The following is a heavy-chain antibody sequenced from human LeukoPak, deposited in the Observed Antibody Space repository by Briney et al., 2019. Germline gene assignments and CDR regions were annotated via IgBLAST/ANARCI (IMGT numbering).Heavy chain of an antibody. CDR2: IHPSGGGT. J-gene: IGHJ2*01. V-gene: IGHV1-46*01. CDR1: GYTFTSHY. Sequence: ASVKVSCVASGYTFTSHYIHWVRQAPGHAPEWMGVIHPSGGGTTYAQKFQGRVTMTRDTSTSTAYVELNSLTSDDTAVYYCARASLDAAMVYWYFDLWGPGTLVAVSS. D-gene: IGHD5-18*01. CDR3: ARASLDAAMVYWYFDL.